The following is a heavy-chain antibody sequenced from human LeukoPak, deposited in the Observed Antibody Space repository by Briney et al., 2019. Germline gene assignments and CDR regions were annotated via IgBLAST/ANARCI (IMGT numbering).Heavy chain of an antibody. D-gene: IGHD5-18*01. J-gene: IGHJ6*02. CDR2: ISYDGSNK. CDR1: VFTVSSYG. CDR3: AKDLDTAMTRYYYYGMDV. Sequence: PGGSLRLSCAASVFTVSSYGMHWVRQAPGKGLEWVAVISYDGSNKYYADSVKGRFTISRDNSKNTLYLQMNSLRAEDTAVYYCAKDLDTAMTRYYYYGMDVWGQGTTVTVSS. V-gene: IGHV3-30*18.